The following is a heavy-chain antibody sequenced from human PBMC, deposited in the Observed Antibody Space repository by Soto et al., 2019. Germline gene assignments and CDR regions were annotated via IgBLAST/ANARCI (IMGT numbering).Heavy chain of an antibody. Sequence: ASVKVSCKVSGYTLTELSMHWVRQAPGKGLEWMGGFDPEDGETIYAQKFQGRVTMTEDTSTDTAYMELSSLRSEDTAVYYCATKEGLYCSGGSCYYQTSGWFDPWGQGTLVTVSS. CDR3: ATKEGLYCSGGSCYYQTSGWFDP. CDR1: GYTLTELS. J-gene: IGHJ5*02. D-gene: IGHD2-15*01. V-gene: IGHV1-24*01. CDR2: FDPEDGET.